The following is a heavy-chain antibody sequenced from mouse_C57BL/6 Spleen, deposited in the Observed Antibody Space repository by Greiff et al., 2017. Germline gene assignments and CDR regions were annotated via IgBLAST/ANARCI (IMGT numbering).Heavy chain of an antibody. CDR2: IDPANGNT. J-gene: IGHJ1*03. D-gene: IGHD2-4*01. CDR1: GFNINNSY. Sequence: EVQLQQSVAELVRPGASVKLSCTASGFNINNSYMHWVKQRPELGLEWIGRIDPANGNTKYAPKFQGKATLTADTSSNTAYLQLSSLTSEDTAIYYCASPSIYYDYGWYFDVWGTGTTVTVSS. CDR3: ASPSIYYDYGWYFDV. V-gene: IGHV14-3*01.